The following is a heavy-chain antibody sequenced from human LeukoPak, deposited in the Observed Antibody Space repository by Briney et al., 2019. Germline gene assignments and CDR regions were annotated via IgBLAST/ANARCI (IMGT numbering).Heavy chain of an antibody. CDR1: GYSFSSYY. CDR3: ARENDYGNNWFDP. V-gene: IGHV1-46*01. D-gene: IGHD4-17*01. Sequence: ASLKVSCKPSGYSFSSYYMHWVRQSPGQGREWMGVINPSGDSTTYAQKLQGRVTMTRDTSTSTVYMELSSLRSDDTAVYYCARENDYGNNWFDPWGQGTLVTVSS. J-gene: IGHJ5*01. CDR2: INPSGDST.